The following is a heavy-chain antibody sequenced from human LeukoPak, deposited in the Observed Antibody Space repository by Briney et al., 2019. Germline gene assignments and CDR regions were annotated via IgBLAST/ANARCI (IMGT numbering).Heavy chain of an antibody. CDR3: ARGPRAAADDY. Sequence: ASVKVSCKASGYTFINFAINWGRQAPGQRPEWLGWINAGNGNTKYSQKFQGRVTITRDTSASTAYMELSNLTSEDTAVYYCARGPRAAADDYWGQGTLVTVSS. CDR2: INAGNGNT. J-gene: IGHJ4*02. D-gene: IGHD6-13*01. V-gene: IGHV1-3*01. CDR1: GYTFINFA.